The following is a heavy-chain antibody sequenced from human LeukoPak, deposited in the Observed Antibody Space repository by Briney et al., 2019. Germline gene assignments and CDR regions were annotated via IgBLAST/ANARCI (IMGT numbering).Heavy chain of an antibody. V-gene: IGHV3-21*01. CDR1: GFTFSSYG. Sequence: GGSLRLSCAASGFTFSSYGMHWVRQAPGKGLEWVSSISSSSSYIYYADSVKGRFTISRDNAKNSLYLQMNSLRAEDTAVYYCAREKGFVDYWGQGTLVTVSS. J-gene: IGHJ4*02. CDR2: ISSSSSYI. CDR3: AREKGFVDY.